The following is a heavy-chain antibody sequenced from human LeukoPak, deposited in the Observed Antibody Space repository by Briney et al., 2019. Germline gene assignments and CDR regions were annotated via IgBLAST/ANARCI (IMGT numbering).Heavy chain of an antibody. CDR1: GGSISNYY. V-gene: IGHV4-4*07. CDR2: MYVSDNT. J-gene: IGHJ6*04. CDR3: ARGGSPDV. D-gene: IGHD3-16*01. Sequence: KSSETLSLTCTVPGGSISNYYWSWIRQPAGKGLEWIGRMYVSDNTNYNPSLSQSPSLRSRVTLSVDMSKRQFCLTLTSVTAADTALYYCARGGSPDVWGKGTTVTVFS.